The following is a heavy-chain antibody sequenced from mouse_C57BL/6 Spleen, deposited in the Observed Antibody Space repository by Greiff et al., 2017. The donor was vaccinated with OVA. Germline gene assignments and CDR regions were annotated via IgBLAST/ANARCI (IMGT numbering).Heavy chain of an antibody. D-gene: IGHD1-1*01. CDR3: ARGGYYGSSYPGYIDV. J-gene: IGHJ1*03. CDR1: GYTFTSYW. V-gene: IGHV1-69*01. CDR2: IDPSDSYT. Sequence: QVQLQQPGAELVMPGASVKLSCKASGYTFTSYWMHWVKQRPGQGLEWIGEIDPSDSYTNYNQKFKGKSTLTVDKSSSTAYMQLSSLTSEDSAVYYGARGGYYGSSYPGYIDVWGTGTTVTVSS.